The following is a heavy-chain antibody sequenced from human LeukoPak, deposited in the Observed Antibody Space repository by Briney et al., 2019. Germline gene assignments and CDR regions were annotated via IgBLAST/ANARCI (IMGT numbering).Heavy chain of an antibody. J-gene: IGHJ5*02. Sequence: GASVKVSCKASGYTFTSYYMHWVRQAPGQGLEWMGIINPSGGSTSYAQKFQGRVTMTRDTSTSTVYMELSSLRSEDTAVYYCARDQVAEDGNNWFDPWGQGTLVTVSS. CDR3: ARDQVAEDGNNWFDP. CDR2: INPSGGST. V-gene: IGHV1-46*01. D-gene: IGHD6-19*01. CDR1: GYTFTSYY.